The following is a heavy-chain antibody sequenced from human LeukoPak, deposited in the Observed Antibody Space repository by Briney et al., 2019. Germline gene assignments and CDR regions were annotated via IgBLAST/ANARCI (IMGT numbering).Heavy chain of an antibody. D-gene: IGHD1-7*01. Sequence: SETLSLTCAVYGGSFSGYYWSWIRQPPGKGLEWIGEINHSGSTNYNPSLKSRVTISVDTSKNQFSLKLSSVTAADKAVYYCARVITGTTLWFDPWGQGTLVTVSS. CDR3: ARVITGTTLWFDP. CDR1: GGSFSGYY. CDR2: INHSGST. J-gene: IGHJ5*02. V-gene: IGHV4-34*01.